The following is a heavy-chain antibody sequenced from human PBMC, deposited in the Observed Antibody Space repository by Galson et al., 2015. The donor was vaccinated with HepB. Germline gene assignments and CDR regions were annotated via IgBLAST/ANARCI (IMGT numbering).Heavy chain of an antibody. Sequence: SVKVSCKASGYTFTSYGISWVRQAPGQGLEWMGWISAYNGNTNYAQKLQGRVTMTTDTSTSTAYMELRSLRSDDTAVYYCARKIGLAAAGPYYYGMDVWGQGTTVTASS. CDR3: ARKIGLAAAGPYYYGMDV. D-gene: IGHD6-13*01. CDR2: ISAYNGNT. J-gene: IGHJ6*02. CDR1: GYTFTSYG. V-gene: IGHV1-18*01.